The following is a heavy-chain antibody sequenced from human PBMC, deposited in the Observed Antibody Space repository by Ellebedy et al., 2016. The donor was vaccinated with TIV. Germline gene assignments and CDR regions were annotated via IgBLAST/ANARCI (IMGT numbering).Heavy chain of an antibody. CDR2: IYYSGST. Sequence: MPSETLSLTCTVSGGSISSYYWSWIRQPPGKGLEWIGYIYYSGSTNYNPSLKSRVTISVDPSKNQFSLKLSSVTAADTAVYYCARQVEYSSGWFYYYGMDVWGQGTTVTVSS. D-gene: IGHD6-19*01. V-gene: IGHV4-59*08. CDR1: GGSISSYY. CDR3: ARQVEYSSGWFYYYGMDV. J-gene: IGHJ6*02.